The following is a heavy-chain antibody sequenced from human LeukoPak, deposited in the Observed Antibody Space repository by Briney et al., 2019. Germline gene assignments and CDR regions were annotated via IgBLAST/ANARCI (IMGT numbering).Heavy chain of an antibody. D-gene: IGHD6-6*01. CDR3: ATVGYSSSSSTH. V-gene: IGHV1-69*05. Sequence: SVTVSCKASGGTFSSYAINWVRQAPGQGLEWMGGIIAFSGTPKYAQKFQGRVTITTDESTSTAYMDLSSLRSADTAVYYCATVGYSSSSSTHWGQGTLVTVSS. CDR1: GGTFSSYA. J-gene: IGHJ4*02. CDR2: IIAFSGTP.